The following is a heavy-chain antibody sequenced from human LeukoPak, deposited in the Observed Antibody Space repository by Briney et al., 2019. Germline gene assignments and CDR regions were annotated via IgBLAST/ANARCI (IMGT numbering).Heavy chain of an antibody. CDR2: IWYDGSNK. Sequence: PGGSLRLSCAASGFTFSSYGMHWVRQAPGKGLEWVAVIWYDGSNKYYADSVKGRFTISRDNSKNTLYLQMNSLRAEDTAVYYCAREAIAARRRYYFDYWGQGALVTVSS. V-gene: IGHV3-33*01. CDR3: AREAIAARRRYYFDY. CDR1: GFTFSSYG. J-gene: IGHJ4*02. D-gene: IGHD6-6*01.